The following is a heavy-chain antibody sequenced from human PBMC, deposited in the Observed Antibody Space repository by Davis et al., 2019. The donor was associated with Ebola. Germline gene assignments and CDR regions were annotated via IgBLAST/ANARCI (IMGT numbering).Heavy chain of an antibody. Sequence: SVKVSCKSSGGTFSTDAISWVRQAPGQGLEWMGGVIPVTETPNYGQKFQGRVTVTADESTNTAYMELNSLTSDDTAVYYCARGESAWYSDSWGQGTLVIVSS. V-gene: IGHV1-69*13. CDR2: VIPVTETP. CDR3: ARGESAWYSDS. J-gene: IGHJ4*02. D-gene: IGHD6-19*01. CDR1: GGTFSTDA.